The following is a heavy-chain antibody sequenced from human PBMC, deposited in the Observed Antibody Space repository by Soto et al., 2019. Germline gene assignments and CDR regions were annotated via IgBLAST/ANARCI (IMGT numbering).Heavy chain of an antibody. V-gene: IGHV1-18*01. CDR1: GYTFTSYG. Sequence: QVQLVQSGAEVKKPGASVKVSCKASGYTFTSYGISWVRQAPGQGREWMGWISAYNGNRNYAQKLQGRVTMTTDTSTSTADMELRSLRSDDTAVYYCARDDSGYDILTGYPRYQHDAFDIWGQGTMVTVSS. CDR2: ISAYNGNR. CDR3: ARDDSGYDILTGYPRYQHDAFDI. J-gene: IGHJ3*02. D-gene: IGHD3-9*01.